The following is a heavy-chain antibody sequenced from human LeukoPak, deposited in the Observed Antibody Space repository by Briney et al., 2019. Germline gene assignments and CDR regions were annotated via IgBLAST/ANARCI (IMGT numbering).Heavy chain of an antibody. CDR3: ARRVGFYGSGSLNYFDP. CDR1: GGSIRSTTYY. D-gene: IGHD3-10*01. Sequence: PSETLSLTCSVSGGSIRSTTYYWGWIRQPPGKGLEWIGSIFRTGSTYYSASLKSRVSISVDTSKNHIALKLTSVTAADTAVYFCARRVGFYGSGSLNYFDPWGQGILVSVS. J-gene: IGHJ5*01. V-gene: IGHV4-39*02. CDR2: IFRTGST.